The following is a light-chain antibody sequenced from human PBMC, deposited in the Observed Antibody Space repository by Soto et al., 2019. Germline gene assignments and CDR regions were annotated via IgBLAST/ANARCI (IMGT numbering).Light chain of an antibody. CDR2: GAS. CDR3: QQYGSTPLT. V-gene: IGKV3-20*01. CDR1: ESVGSSY. Sequence: EIVLTQSPGTLSLSPGERATLSCRASESVGSSYLAWYQQKPGQAPRLLIYGASSRATGIPDRFSGSGSGTDFPLSISRLEPEDFALYYCQQYGSTPLTFGQGTKLEIK. J-gene: IGKJ2*01.